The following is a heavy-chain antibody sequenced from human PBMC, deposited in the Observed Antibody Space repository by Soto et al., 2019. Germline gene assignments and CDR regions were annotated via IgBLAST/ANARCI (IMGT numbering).Heavy chain of an antibody. CDR2: IYHSGST. V-gene: IGHV4-4*02. CDR3: ARDAHIVVVPTSLGAMDV. Sequence: SETLSLTCAVYGGSISSNKWWSWVRQPPGKGLEWIGEIYHSGSTNYNPSLKSRGTISLDKSKNQFSLKLTSVTAADSAVYYCARDAHIVVVPTSLGAMDVWGQGTTVTVSS. J-gene: IGHJ6*02. CDR1: GGSISSNKW. D-gene: IGHD2-2*01.